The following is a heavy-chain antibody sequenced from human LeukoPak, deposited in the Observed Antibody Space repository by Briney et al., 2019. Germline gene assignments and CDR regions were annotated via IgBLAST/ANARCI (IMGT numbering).Heavy chain of an antibody. V-gene: IGHV1-69*05. Sequence: EASVKVSCKASGGTFSSYAISWVRQAPGQGLEWMGRIILIFGTANYAQKFQGRVTITTDESTSTAYMELSSLRSEDTAVYYCARAITMVRGVTELWGQGTLVTVSS. D-gene: IGHD3-10*01. CDR1: GGTFSSYA. J-gene: IGHJ4*02. CDR2: IILIFGTA. CDR3: ARAITMVRGVTEL.